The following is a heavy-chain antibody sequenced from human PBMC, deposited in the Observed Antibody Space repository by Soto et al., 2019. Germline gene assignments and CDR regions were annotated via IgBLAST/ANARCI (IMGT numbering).Heavy chain of an antibody. D-gene: IGHD1-26*01. J-gene: IGHJ4*02. Sequence: PSETLSLTCTVSGGSISSGGYYWSWIRQHPGKGLEWIGYIYYSGSTYYNPSLKSRVTISVDTSKNQFSLKLSSVTAADTAVYYCARDGGRGSYFDYWGQGTLVTVSS. CDR2: IYYSGST. CDR1: GGSISSGGYY. CDR3: ARDGGRGSYFDY. V-gene: IGHV4-31*03.